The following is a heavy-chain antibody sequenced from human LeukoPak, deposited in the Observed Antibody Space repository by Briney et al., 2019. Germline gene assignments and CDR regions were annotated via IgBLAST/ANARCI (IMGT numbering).Heavy chain of an antibody. V-gene: IGHV3-53*05. CDR1: GFTVSSNY. CDR2: IYSGGST. CDR3: ARDLSSWQLDGAFDI. Sequence: GGSLRLSCAASGFTVSSNYMSWVRQAPGKGLEWVSVIYSGGSTYYADSVKGRFTISRDNSKNTLYLQMNSLRAEDTAVYYCARDLSSWQLDGAFDIWGQGTMVTVSS. J-gene: IGHJ3*02. D-gene: IGHD6-13*01.